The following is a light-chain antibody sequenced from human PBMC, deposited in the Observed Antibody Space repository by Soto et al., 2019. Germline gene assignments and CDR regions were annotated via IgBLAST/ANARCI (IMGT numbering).Light chain of an antibody. CDR2: DAS. Sequence: DIQMTQSPSTLSASVGDRVTITCRASQSISSWLAWYQQKPGKAPKLLIYDASSLESGVPSRFSGSGSGTEFTLTISSLQPDDFATYYCQQDNSPPTTFGQGTKVEIK. CDR1: QSISSW. CDR3: QQDNSPPTT. J-gene: IGKJ1*01. V-gene: IGKV1-5*01.